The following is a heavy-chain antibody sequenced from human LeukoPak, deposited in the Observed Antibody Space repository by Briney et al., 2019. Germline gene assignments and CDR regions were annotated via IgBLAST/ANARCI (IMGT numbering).Heavy chain of an antibody. CDR3: AKVGNGSGSYYADY. V-gene: IGHV3-30*18. CDR2: ISYDGSNK. J-gene: IGHJ4*02. CDR1: GFTFSSYD. D-gene: IGHD3-10*01. Sequence: GGSLRLSCAASGFTFSSYDMHWVRQAPGKGLEWVAVISYDGSNKYYADSVKGRFTIPRDNSKNTLFLQMNSLRAEDTAVYYCAKVGNGSGSYYADYWGQGTLVTVSS.